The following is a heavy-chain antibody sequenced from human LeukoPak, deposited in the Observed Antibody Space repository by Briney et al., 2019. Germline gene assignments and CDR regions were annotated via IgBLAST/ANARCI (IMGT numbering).Heavy chain of an antibody. CDR1: GYTFTGYY. CDR3: ATMGYSGSYGDTY. D-gene: IGHD1-26*01. CDR2: INPNSGGT. J-gene: IGHJ4*02. Sequence: ASVKVSCKASGYTFTGYYMHWVRQAPGQGLEWMGWINPNSGGTNYAQKFQGRVTMTRDTSISTAYMELSRLRSVDTAVYYCATMGYSGSYGDTYWGQGTLVTVSS. V-gene: IGHV1-2*02.